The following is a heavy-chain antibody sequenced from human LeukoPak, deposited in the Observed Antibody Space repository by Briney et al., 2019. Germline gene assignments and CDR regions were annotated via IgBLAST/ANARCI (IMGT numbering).Heavy chain of an antibody. D-gene: IGHD3-22*01. CDR2: ISAYNGNT. CDR1: GYTFTSYG. CDR3: ARDVYDSSGYPLFDY. J-gene: IGHJ4*02. V-gene: IGHV1-18*01. Sequence: ASVTVSCKASGYTFTSYGISWVRQAPGQGLEWMGWISAYNGNTNYAQKLQGRVTMTTDTSTSTAYMELRSLRSDDTAVYYCARDVYDSSGYPLFDYWGQGTLVTVSS.